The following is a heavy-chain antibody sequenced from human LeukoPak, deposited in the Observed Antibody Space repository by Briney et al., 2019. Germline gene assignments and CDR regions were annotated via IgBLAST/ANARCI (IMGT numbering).Heavy chain of an antibody. V-gene: IGHV4-34*01. Sequence: LETLSLTCTVFGGSFTDYFWTWIRHSPGNGLEWIGEINDYTGDTNYNPSLNSRVSISLEKSKNQFSLELRSVTAADTAVYYCARGRIAKIVVVHSFSYGMDVWGQGTTVTVSS. CDR2: INDYTGDT. CDR3: ARGRIAKIVVVHSFSYGMDV. CDR1: GGSFTDYF. D-gene: IGHD3-22*01. J-gene: IGHJ6*02.